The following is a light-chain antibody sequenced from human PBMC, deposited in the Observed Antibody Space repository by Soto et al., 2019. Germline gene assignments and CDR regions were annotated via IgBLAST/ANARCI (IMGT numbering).Light chain of an antibody. J-gene: IGKJ4*01. CDR3: QQYNLWPLT. CDR1: QSVSGN. Sequence: EIVMTQSPATLSVSPGERATLSCRASQSVSGNLAWSQQKPGQAPRLLIFDASTRATGIPGRFSGSGSGTEFTLTISSLLSEDFALYYFQQYNLWPLTFGGGTRVEIK. V-gene: IGKV3-15*01. CDR2: DAS.